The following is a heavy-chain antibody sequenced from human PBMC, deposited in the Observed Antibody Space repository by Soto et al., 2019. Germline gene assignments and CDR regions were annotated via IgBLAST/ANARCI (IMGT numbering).Heavy chain of an antibody. J-gene: IGHJ6*02. CDR1: GYTFTGYY. Sequence: QVQLVQSGAEVKKPGASVKVSCKASGYTFTGYYMHWVRQAPGQGLEWMGWINPNSGGTNYAQKFQGRVTMTRDTSISTAYMERSRLRSDDTAVYYCARDWRIAARRGYYYGMDVWGQGTTVTVSS. D-gene: IGHD6-6*01. V-gene: IGHV1-2*02. CDR3: ARDWRIAARRGYYYGMDV. CDR2: INPNSGGT.